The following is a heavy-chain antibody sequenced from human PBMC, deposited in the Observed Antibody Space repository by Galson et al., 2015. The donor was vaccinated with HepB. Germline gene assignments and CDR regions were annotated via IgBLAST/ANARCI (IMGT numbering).Heavy chain of an antibody. V-gene: IGHV1-18*01. J-gene: IGHJ4*02. CDR1: GYTFSSYG. CDR3: ARARYRSSSPDF. CDR2: ISGYNGNT. D-gene: IGHD6-6*01. Sequence: SVKVSCKASGYTFSSYGISWVRQAPGQGLEWTGWISGYNGNTDYALKFQGRVTISADTSTNAVYMELRSLRSDDTAVYYCARARYRSSSPDFWGQGTLVSVSS.